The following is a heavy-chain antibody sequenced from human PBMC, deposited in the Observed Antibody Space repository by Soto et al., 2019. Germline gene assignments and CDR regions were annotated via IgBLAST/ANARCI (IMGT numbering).Heavy chain of an antibody. CDR3: ARDFGTTVVTPQY. CDR1: GFTFSIYD. J-gene: IGHJ4*02. Sequence: QVQLVESGGGVVQPGRSLRLSCAASGFTFSIYDMDWVRQAPGKGLEWVAVISYDGSNKYYADSVKGRFTISRDNSKNTWYLQMNSLRAEDTAVYYCARDFGTTVVTPQYWGQGTLVTVSS. D-gene: IGHD4-17*01. V-gene: IGHV3-30-3*01. CDR2: ISYDGSNK.